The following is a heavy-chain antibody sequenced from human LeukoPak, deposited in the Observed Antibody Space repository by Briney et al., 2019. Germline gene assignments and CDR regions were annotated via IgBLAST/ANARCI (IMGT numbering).Heavy chain of an antibody. V-gene: IGHV4-39*07. CDR2: IYYSGST. CDR1: GGSISSSSYY. D-gene: IGHD3-22*01. Sequence: SETLSLTCTVSGGSISSSSYYWGWIRQPPGKGLEWLGSIYYSGSTYYNPSLKSRVTISVDTSKNQFSLKLSSVTAADTAVYYCARRPGYYYDSSGYFDYWGQGTLVTVSS. CDR3: ARRPGYYYDSSGYFDY. J-gene: IGHJ4*02.